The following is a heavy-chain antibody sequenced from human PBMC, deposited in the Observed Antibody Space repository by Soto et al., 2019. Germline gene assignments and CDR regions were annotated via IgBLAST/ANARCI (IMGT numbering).Heavy chain of an antibody. CDR3: ARARRGSAVIGHFDF. D-gene: IGHD3-22*01. J-gene: IGHJ4*02. Sequence: GGSLRLSCAASGFTFSSYAMSWVRQAPGKGLEWVSAISGSGGSTYYADSVKGRFTISRDNSKNTLYLQMNSLRAEDTAVYFCARARRGSAVIGHFDFWGQGTLVTVSS. CDR1: GFTFSSYA. V-gene: IGHV3-23*01. CDR2: ISGSGGST.